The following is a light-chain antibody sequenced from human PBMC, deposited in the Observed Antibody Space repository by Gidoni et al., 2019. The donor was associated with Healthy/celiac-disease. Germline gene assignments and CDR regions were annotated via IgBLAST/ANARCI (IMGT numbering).Light chain of an antibody. V-gene: IGKV1-5*03. Sequence: DIQMTQSPSTLSASVGDRVTITCRASQSISIWLAWYQQKPGKAPKLLIYKASSLESGVPSRFSGSGSGTEFTLTISSLHPDDFATYYCQQYNSYSPWTFGQGTKVEIK. CDR3: QQYNSYSPWT. J-gene: IGKJ1*01. CDR1: QSISIW. CDR2: KAS.